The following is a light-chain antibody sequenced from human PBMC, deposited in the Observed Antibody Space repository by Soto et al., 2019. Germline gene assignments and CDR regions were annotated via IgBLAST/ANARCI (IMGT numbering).Light chain of an antibody. CDR3: QQYGSSSMYT. CDR1: QSVSSNY. Sequence: EMVLTQSPGTLALSPGERATLSCRASQSVSSNYLAWYQQKPGQAPRLLIYGASYRATGIPDRFSGSGSGTDFTLTISRLELEDFGVYSCQQYGSSSMYTFGQGTKLEIK. V-gene: IGKV3-20*01. J-gene: IGKJ2*01. CDR2: GAS.